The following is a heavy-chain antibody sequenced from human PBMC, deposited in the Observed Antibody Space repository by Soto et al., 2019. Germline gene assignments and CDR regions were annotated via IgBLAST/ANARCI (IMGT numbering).Heavy chain of an antibody. CDR2: SYHKGRT. CDR3: ARWVEVSPDYFDS. CDR1: GRPMSNGDYY. V-gene: IGHV4-31*03. Sequence: PSETLSLTCTFSGRPMSNGDYYWRWVRQNPGKGREWIGHSYHKGRTYYNPSLKSRVGILVDTSKNQFCLNLNSVTAADTAVYYCARWVEVSPDYFDSWGQGTPVTVSS. D-gene: IGHD1-20*01. J-gene: IGHJ4*02.